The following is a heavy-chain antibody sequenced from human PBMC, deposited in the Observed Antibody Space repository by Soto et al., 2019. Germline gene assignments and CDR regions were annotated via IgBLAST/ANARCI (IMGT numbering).Heavy chain of an antibody. CDR3: ASITMVRGVIGPGDYYYYMDV. CDR1: GGSFSGYY. V-gene: IGHV4-34*01. CDR2: INHSGST. J-gene: IGHJ6*03. D-gene: IGHD3-10*01. Sequence: ASETLSLTCAVYGGSFSGYYWSWIRQPPGKGLEWIGEINHSGSTNYNPSLKSRVTISVDTSKNQFSLKLSSVTAADTAVYYCASITMVRGVIGPGDYYYYMDVWGKGTTVTVSS.